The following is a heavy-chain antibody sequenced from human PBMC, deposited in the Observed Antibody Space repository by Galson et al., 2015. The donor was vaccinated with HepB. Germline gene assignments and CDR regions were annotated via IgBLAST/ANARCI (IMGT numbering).Heavy chain of an antibody. CDR2: ISSSGSSI. D-gene: IGHD3-3*01. CDR3: ARDMLTYYDFWTPRALDY. J-gene: IGHJ4*02. Sequence: SLRLSCAASGFTFSSFGMYRVRRAPGRGLEWVSYISSSGSSIDYADSVRGRFTISRDNARNSLYLQMNSLSAEDTAVYYCARDMLTYYDFWTPRALDYWGQGTLVTVSS. V-gene: IGHV3-48*01. CDR1: GFTFSSFG.